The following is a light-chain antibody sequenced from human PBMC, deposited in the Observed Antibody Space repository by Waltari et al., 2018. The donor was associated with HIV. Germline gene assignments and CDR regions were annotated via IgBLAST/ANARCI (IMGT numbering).Light chain of an antibody. CDR3: CSYTGTYTFV. Sequence: QSALTQPASVSGSPGQSITISCTGTSNDVGGYNYVSWYQQHPGKAPKLMMYEVNKRPSGVPDRFSGSKSGNTASLTISGLQAEDEADYYCCSYTGTYTFVFGGGTKLTVL. V-gene: IGLV2-11*01. CDR1: SNDVGGYNY. CDR2: EVN. J-gene: IGLJ2*01.